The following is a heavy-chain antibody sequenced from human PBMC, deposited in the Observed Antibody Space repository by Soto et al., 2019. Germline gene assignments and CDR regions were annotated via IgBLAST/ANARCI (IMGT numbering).Heavy chain of an antibody. D-gene: IGHD5-12*01. CDR2: IIPIFGTA. Sequence: SVKVSCKASGGTFSSYAISWVRQAPGQGLELMGGIIPIFGTANYAQKFQGRVTSTADESTSTAYMERSSLRSEDTAVYYCASGYSGDDLPTPMDVGGQGTTVTVS. V-gene: IGHV1-69*13. CDR3: ASGYSGDDLPTPMDV. J-gene: IGHJ6*02. CDR1: GGTFSSYA.